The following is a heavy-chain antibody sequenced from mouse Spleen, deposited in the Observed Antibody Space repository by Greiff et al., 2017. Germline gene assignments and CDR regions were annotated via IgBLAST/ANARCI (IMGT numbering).Heavy chain of an antibody. Sequence: EVHLVESGGGLVKPGGSLKLSCAASGFTFSSYAMSWVRQTPEKRLEWVATISSGGSYTYYPDSVKGRFTISRDNAKNTLYLQMSSLRSEDTAMYYCARQGLQDAMDYWGQGTSVTVSS. CDR1: GFTFSSYA. J-gene: IGHJ4*01. D-gene: IGHD2-4*01. CDR3: ARQGLQDAMDY. V-gene: IGHV5-9-3*01. CDR2: ISSGGSYT.